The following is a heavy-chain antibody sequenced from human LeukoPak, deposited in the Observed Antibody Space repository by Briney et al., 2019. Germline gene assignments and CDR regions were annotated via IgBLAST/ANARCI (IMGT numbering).Heavy chain of an antibody. J-gene: IGHJ5*02. D-gene: IGHD2-8*01. V-gene: IGHV3-21*01. CDR2: ISTSSSYI. CDR1: GFTFSSYS. CDR3: AARPYCTTATCPKTNWFDP. Sequence: GGSLRLSCAASGFTFSSYSMNWVRQAPGKGLEWVSSISTSSSYIYYADSVKGRFTISRDNAKNTLSLQMNSLRAEDTAVYYCAARPYCTTATCPKTNWFDPWGQGTLVTVSS.